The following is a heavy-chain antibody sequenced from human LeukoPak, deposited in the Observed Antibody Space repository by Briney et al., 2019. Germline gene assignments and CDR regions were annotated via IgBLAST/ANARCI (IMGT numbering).Heavy chain of an antibody. CDR1: GFTFSAYD. V-gene: IGHV3-21*01. D-gene: IGHD5-18*01. Sequence: PGGSLRLSCAASGFTFSAYDMNWVRQAPGKGLEWVSSISTRSNYKYYAGSVRGRFTISRDNAKNSLFLDMNSLRADDTAVYYCARDIRGYSYGDFDYWGQGTLVTVSS. J-gene: IGHJ4*02. CDR3: ARDIRGYSYGDFDY. CDR2: ISTRSNYK.